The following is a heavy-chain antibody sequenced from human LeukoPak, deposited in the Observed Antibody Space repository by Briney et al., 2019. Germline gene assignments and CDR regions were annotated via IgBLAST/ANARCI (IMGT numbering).Heavy chain of an antibody. Sequence: ASVKVSCKASGYTFTSYGISWVRQAPGQGLEWMGWISAYNGNTNYAQKLQGRVTMTTDTSTSTAYMELRSLRSDDTAAYYCARERYYDILTGYYYYMDVWGKGTTVTISS. V-gene: IGHV1-18*01. D-gene: IGHD3-9*01. CDR2: ISAYNGNT. J-gene: IGHJ6*03. CDR3: ARERYYDILTGYYYYMDV. CDR1: GYTFTSYG.